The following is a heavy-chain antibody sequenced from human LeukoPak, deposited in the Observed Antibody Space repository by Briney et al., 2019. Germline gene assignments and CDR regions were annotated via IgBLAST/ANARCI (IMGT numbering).Heavy chain of an antibody. CDR3: AKEPGIAAAGPEGWFDP. CDR2: ISSSGGST. V-gene: IGHV3-23*01. Sequence: PGGSLRLSCAASGFAFSTYSMNWVRQAPGKGLEWVSTISSSGGSTYYADSVKGRFTISRDNSMHTLFLQMNSLGAEDTAVYYCAKEPGIAAAGPEGWFDPWGQGTLVTVSS. D-gene: IGHD6-13*01. J-gene: IGHJ5*02. CDR1: GFAFSTYS.